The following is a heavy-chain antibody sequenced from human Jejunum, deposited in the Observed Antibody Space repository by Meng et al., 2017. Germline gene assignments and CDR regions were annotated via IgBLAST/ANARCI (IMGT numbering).Heavy chain of an antibody. D-gene: IGHD4-11*01. V-gene: IGHV4-34*01. CDR3: ARGNEYSNYGADF. Sequence: QVKLQQWGAVLLTPSETLSLTCAVYGRSISDYYWTWIRQPPGKGLEWIGEINDSGSTNYNPSLKSRVTISVDTSKSQLYLRVSSVTAADTAVYYCARGNEYSNYGADFWGQGTLVTVSS. CDR1: GRSISDYY. CDR2: INDSGST. J-gene: IGHJ4*02.